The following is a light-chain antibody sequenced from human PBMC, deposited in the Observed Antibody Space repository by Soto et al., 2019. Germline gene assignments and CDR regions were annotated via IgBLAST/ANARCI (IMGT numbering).Light chain of an antibody. CDR2: GAS. CDR3: QQYKNWPL. Sequence: ILMTQSPATLSVSPGERVTISCGTSHSVNSHVAWYQQKPGQAPRLLLYGASTRATGIPVRFSGSGFGTEFTLTISSLQSEDFAVYYCQQYKNWPLFGQGTRLEI. J-gene: IGKJ5*01. CDR1: HSVNSH. V-gene: IGKV3-15*01.